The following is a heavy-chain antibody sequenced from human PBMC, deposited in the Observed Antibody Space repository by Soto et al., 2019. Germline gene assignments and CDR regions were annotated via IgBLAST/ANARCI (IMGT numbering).Heavy chain of an antibody. Sequence: EVQLLASGGGLVQPGGPLRLSCAASGFTFHIYPMTWVRQTPGKGLEWVSTISRGADDTQYADSVKGRFTLTRDDSKKTLYLQLNGLRAEDTAVYYCARRGERWLPEDYWGQGTLVTVSS. V-gene: IGHV3-23*01. D-gene: IGHD6-19*01. CDR1: GFTFHIYP. J-gene: IGHJ4*02. CDR3: ARRGERWLPEDY. CDR2: ISRGADDT.